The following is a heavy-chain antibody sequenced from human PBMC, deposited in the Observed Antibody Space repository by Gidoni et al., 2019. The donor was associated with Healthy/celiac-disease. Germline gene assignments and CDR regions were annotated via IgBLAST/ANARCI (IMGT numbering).Heavy chain of an antibody. CDR2: INAGNVNT. V-gene: IGHV1-3*01. Sequence: QVQLVQSGAEVKKPGASVNVSCKASGYTFTSYAMHWVRQDPGQRLEWMGWINAGNVNTKYSQKFQGRVTITRDTAASTAYMERSSLRSEDTAVYYCARNPVYGCGEFYFDYWGQGTLVTVSS. J-gene: IGHJ4*02. CDR1: GYTFTSYA. CDR3: ARNPVYGCGEFYFDY. D-gene: IGHD3-10*01.